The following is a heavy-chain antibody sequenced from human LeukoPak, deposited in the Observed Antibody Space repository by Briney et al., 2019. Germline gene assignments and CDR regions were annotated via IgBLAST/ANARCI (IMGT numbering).Heavy chain of an antibody. D-gene: IGHD1-14*01. V-gene: IGHV3-30*18. CDR2: ISYDGSNK. J-gene: IGHJ3*02. CDR1: GFTVSSNF. Sequence: PGGSLRLSCAASGFTVSSNFMTWVRQAPGKGLEWVAVISYDGSNKYYADSVEGRFTISRDNSKNTLYLQMNSLRAEDTAVYYCANKGMTTQAFDIWGQGTMVTVSS. CDR3: ANKGMTTQAFDI.